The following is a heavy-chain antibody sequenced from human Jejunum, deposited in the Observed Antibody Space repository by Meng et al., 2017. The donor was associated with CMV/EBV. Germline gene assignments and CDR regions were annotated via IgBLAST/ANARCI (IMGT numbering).Heavy chain of an antibody. D-gene: IGHD1-1*01. CDR2: VYYPANT. CDR3: AKTSTYGSSPTVY. CDR1: GEAISSNTLY. J-gene: IGHJ4*02. V-gene: IGHV4-39*07. Sequence: GEAISSNTLYWGWVRQPPGKGLEWIGNVYYPANTYYNRSLQSRATISVDTSKNQFSLKLRSVTAADTAMYFCAKTSTYGSSPTVYWGQGTRVTVSS.